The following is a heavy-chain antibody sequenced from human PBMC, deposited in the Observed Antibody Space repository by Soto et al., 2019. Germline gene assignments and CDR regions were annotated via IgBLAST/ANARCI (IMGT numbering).Heavy chain of an antibody. CDR1: GFILSDCA. CDR3: ARELSWGSNWYYYLDV. Sequence: EVQLVESGGGLVQPGGSLRLSCATSGFILSDCAMNWVRQAPGKGLEWVSYISRSSSVIDYADSVKGRFTVSRDNARNSLYLQMNTRRAEDTAVYYCARELSWGSNWYYYLDVWGKGTTVTVSS. V-gene: IGHV3-48*01. D-gene: IGHD7-27*01. CDR2: ISRSSSVI. J-gene: IGHJ6*03.